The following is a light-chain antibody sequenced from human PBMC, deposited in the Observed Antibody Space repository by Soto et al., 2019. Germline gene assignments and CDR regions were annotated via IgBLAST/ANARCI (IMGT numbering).Light chain of an antibody. CDR2: DAS. CDR3: QQRRNWPPVIT. Sequence: EIVLTQSPATLSLSPGERATLSCRASQSFSSYLAWYQQQPGQAPRLLIYDASKRATGIPARLSGRGYGTDFTLTISSLEPEDFAVYYCQQRRNWPPVITLGQGTRLEIK. V-gene: IGKV3-11*01. J-gene: IGKJ5*01. CDR1: QSFSSY.